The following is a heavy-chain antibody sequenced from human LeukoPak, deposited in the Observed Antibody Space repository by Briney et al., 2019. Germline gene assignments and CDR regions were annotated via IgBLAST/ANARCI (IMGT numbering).Heavy chain of an antibody. J-gene: IGHJ4*02. V-gene: IGHV3-64D*09. Sequence: GSLSLSCSASGFTFSSYAMHWVRPAPGKGLEYVSAISSNGGSTYYADSVKGRFTISRDNSKNTLYLQMSSLRAEDTAVYYCVKSKSCSSTSCYDYFDYWGQGALVTVSS. CDR2: ISSNGGST. CDR1: GFTFSSYA. CDR3: VKSKSCSSTSCYDYFDY. D-gene: IGHD2-2*01.